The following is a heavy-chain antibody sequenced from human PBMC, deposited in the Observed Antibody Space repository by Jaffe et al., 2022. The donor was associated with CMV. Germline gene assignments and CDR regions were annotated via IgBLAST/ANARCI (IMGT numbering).Heavy chain of an antibody. J-gene: IGHJ6*03. Sequence: EVQLVESGGGLVKPGGSLRLSCTASGFIFSRYNMNWVRQAPGKGLEWVASIRGSDSSIHYADSLQGRFGISRDNAKNSLFLQIDSLRAEDTAVYYCARDLGPLPRYSARDLGPLPGYSHYYYMDVWGTGTTVTVSS. V-gene: IGHV3-21*01. CDR3: ARDLGPLPRYSARDLGPLPGYSHYYYMDV. CDR1: GFIFSRYN. D-gene: IGHD2-15*01. CDR2: IRGSDSSI.